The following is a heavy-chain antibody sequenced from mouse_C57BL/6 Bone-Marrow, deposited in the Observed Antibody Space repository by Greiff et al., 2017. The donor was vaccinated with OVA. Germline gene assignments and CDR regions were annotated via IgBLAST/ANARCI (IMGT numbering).Heavy chain of an antibody. CDR3: ARRGVTQLGTWFAY. CDR2: IWSGGST. CDR1: GFSLTSYG. Sequence: QVQLKESGPGLVQPSQSLSITCTVSGFSLTSYGVHWVRQSPGKGLEWLGVIWSGGSTDYNAAFISRLSISKDNSKSQVFFKMNSLQADDTAIYYCARRGVTQLGTWFAYWGQGTLVTVSA. D-gene: IGHD4-1*02. J-gene: IGHJ3*01. V-gene: IGHV2-2*01.